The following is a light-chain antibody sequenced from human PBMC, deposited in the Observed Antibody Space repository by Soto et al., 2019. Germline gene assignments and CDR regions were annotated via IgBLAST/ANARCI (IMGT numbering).Light chain of an antibody. CDR2: TIS. J-gene: IGKJ1*01. CDR1: QNIPRY. V-gene: IGKV1-39*01. Sequence: DVQMTQSPSSLSASVGDRVTITCRTSQNIPRYLNWYQQKPGKAPKLLIETISSLQSGVPSRFSGSGSGTDFSLTISSLQPEDLGTYYCQQSHSPPWTFGQGTKVEIK. CDR3: QQSHSPPWT.